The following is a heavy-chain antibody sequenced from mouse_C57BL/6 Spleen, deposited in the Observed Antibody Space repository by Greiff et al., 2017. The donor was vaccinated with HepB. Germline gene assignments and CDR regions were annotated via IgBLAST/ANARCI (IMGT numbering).Heavy chain of an antibody. CDR2: IYPGDGDT. J-gene: IGHJ2*01. CDR1: GYAFSSYW. V-gene: IGHV1-80*01. Sequence: VMLVESGAELVKPGASVKISCKASGYAFSSYWMNWVKQRPGKGLEWIGQIYPGDGDTNYNGKFKGKATLTADKSSSTAYMQLSSLTSEDSAVYFCARGGPASFDYWGQSTTLTVSS. D-gene: IGHD6-1*01. CDR3: ARGGPASFDY.